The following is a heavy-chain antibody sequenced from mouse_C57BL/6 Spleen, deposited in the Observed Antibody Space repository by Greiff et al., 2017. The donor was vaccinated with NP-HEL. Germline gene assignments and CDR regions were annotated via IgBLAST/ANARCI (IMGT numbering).Heavy chain of an antibody. CDR1: GYTFTSYW. CDR2: IYPGSGST. CDR3: ARKGYSNYVDYAMDY. Sequence: QVQLQQPGAELVKPGASVKMSCKASGYTFTSYWITWVKQRPGQGLEWIGDIYPGSGSTNYNEKFKGKATLTVDTSSSTAYMQLSSLTSEDSAVYYCARKGYSNYVDYAMDYWGQGTSVTVSS. D-gene: IGHD2-5*01. J-gene: IGHJ4*01. V-gene: IGHV1-55*01.